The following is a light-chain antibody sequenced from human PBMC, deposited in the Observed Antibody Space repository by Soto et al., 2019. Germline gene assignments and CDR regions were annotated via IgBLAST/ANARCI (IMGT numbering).Light chain of an antibody. CDR2: AAC. CDR1: QGISSY. V-gene: IGKV1-9*01. Sequence: DIQLTQSPSFLSASVGDRVTITCRASQGISSYLAWYQQKPGKAPTILIYAACTLQSGVPSRFSGSGSGTEFTLTISSLQPEDFATYYCQQLNSYPFTFGGGTKVEIK. CDR3: QQLNSYPFT. J-gene: IGKJ4*01.